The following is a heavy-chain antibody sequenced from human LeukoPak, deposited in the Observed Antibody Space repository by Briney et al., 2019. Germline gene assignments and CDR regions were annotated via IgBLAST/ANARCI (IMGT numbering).Heavy chain of an antibody. CDR3: ASPAKGYCSGGSCYRSYFDL. CDR2: IIPILGIA. J-gene: IGHJ2*01. D-gene: IGHD2-15*01. V-gene: IGHV1-69*04. Sequence: SVKVSCKASGGTFSSYAISWVRQAPGQGLEWMGRIIPILGIANYAQKFQGRVTITADKSTSTAYMELSSLRSEDTAVYYCASPAKGYCSGGSCYRSYFDLWGRGTLVTVSS. CDR1: GGTFSSYA.